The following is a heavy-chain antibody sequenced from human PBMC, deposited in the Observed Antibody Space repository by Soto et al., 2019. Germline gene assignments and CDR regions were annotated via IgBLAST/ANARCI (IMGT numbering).Heavy chain of an antibody. V-gene: IGHV4-31*11. D-gene: IGHD3-10*01. CDR2: THYSGST. CDR1: GGSISSGGYY. Sequence: QVQLQESGPGQVKPSQTLSLTCGVSGGSISSGGYYWTWIRQYPGKGLEWIGHTHYSGSTDYNPSLKLRVTISVDTSKNQFSLKLSSVTAADTAMYYCARAAYSGSGSYSSSKGLYYSGQGTLVTVSS. CDR3: ARAAYSGSGSYSSSKGLYY. J-gene: IGHJ4*02.